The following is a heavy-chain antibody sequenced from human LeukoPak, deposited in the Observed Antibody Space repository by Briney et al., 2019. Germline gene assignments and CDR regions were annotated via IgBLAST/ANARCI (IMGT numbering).Heavy chain of an antibody. D-gene: IGHD6-19*01. CDR1: GFTFSSYW. J-gene: IGHJ4*02. CDR2: IKQDGSEK. V-gene: IGHV3-7*03. CDR3: AKDSNGWYQRGSNYFDY. Sequence: GGSLRLSCAASGFTFSSYWMSWVRQAPGKGLEWVANIKQDGSEKYYVDSVKGRFTISRDNAKNSLYLQMNSLRAEDTAEYYCAKDSNGWYQRGSNYFDYWGQGTLVTVSS.